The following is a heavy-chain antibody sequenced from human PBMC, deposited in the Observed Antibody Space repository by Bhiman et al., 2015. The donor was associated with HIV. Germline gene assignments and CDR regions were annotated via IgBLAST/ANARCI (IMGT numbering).Heavy chain of an antibody. CDR2: ISYDGSNR. J-gene: IGHJ4*02. D-gene: IGHD3-16*01. Sequence: QVQLVESGGGVVQPGRSLRLSCAASGFTFSNYGMHWVRQAPGKGLEWVAVISYDGSNRYYADSVKGRFTISRDNSRNTLYLQMNRMRADDTAVYYCASQLGMGHFDYWGQGTLVTVSS. V-gene: IGHV3-30*03. CDR3: ASQLGMGHFDY. CDR1: GFTFSNYG.